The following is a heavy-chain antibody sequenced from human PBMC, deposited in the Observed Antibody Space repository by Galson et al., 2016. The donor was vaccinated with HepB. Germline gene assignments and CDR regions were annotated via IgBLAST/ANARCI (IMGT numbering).Heavy chain of an antibody. CDR2: ITGSGVSS. CDR3: AKDGGTWGYYYGDWNLDL. J-gene: IGHJ2*01. V-gene: IGHV3-23*01. Sequence: SLRLSCAASGFTFRDSTMTWVRQAPGKGLHWVSTITGSGVSSYYADSVKGRFTTSRDNSKNLLYLQMNRLSADDTAVYYCAKDGGTWGYYYGDWNLDLWGRGTLVTVSS. CDR1: GFTFRDST. D-gene: IGHD3-16*01.